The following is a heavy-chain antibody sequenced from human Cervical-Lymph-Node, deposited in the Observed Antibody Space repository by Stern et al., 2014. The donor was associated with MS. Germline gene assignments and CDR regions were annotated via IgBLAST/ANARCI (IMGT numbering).Heavy chain of an antibody. J-gene: IGHJ6*02. CDR2: IYHTGST. CDR3: ARVGIVIVLGGDHYVMDV. CDR1: GGSISSGDYY. Sequence: QVQLQESGPGLVKPSQTLSLTCTVSGGSISSGDYYWSWIRQPPGKDLEWIGYIYHTGSTYYNPSLQSRVTLSVDTSKSQFSLKLRSVTAADTAVYYCARVGIVIVLGGDHYVMDVWGQGTTVTVSS. V-gene: IGHV4-30-4*01. D-gene: IGHD2/OR15-2a*01.